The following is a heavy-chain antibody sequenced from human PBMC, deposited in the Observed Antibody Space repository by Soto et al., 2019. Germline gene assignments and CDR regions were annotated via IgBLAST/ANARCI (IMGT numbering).Heavy chain of an antibody. D-gene: IGHD4-17*01. CDR2: VYYTWDT. V-gene: IGHV4-59*08. CDR1: SGPDRSHN. Sequence: QVQLQQSGPRLVKPSETLSLTCTVSSGPDRSHNWGWIRQPPGRGLEWIGYVYYTWDTAYNPSLRSRLFISADTSTNDISLTLSSVTAADTAVYYCGRQGIDYLHGLVDVWGQGTTVSVSS. J-gene: IGHJ6*02. CDR3: GRQGIDYLHGLVDV.